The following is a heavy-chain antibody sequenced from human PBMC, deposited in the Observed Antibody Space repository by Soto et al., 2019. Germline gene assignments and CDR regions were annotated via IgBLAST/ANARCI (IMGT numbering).Heavy chain of an antibody. J-gene: IGHJ6*02. CDR2: IYPGDSDT. CDR3: XRRQGSRIAVAPLGMDV. Sequence: PGESLKISCKGSGYSFTIYWIGWVRQMPGKGLEWMGIIYPGDSDTRYSPSFQGQVTISADKSISTAYLQWSSLKASDTAMYYCXRRQGSRIAVAPLGMDVWGQGTTVTVSS. D-gene: IGHD6-19*01. CDR1: GYSFTIYW. V-gene: IGHV5-51*01.